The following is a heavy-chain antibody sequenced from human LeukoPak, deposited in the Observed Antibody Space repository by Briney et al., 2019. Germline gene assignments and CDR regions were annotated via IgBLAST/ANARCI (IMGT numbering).Heavy chain of an antibody. Sequence: PGESLKISCKVSGYTFSSYWIGWVRQMPGEGLEWMGIIYPGDSDTTYSPSFQGQVTISADTTISTAYLQWTSLKASDTAMYYCARSTGATGPADYWGQRTLVTVSS. CDR2: IYPGDSDT. CDR3: ARSTGATGPADY. V-gene: IGHV5-51*01. CDR1: GYTFSSYW. D-gene: IGHD2-8*02. J-gene: IGHJ4*02.